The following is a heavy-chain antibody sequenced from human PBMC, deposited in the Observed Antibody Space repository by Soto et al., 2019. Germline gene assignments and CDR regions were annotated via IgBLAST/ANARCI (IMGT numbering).Heavy chain of an antibody. J-gene: IGHJ6*02. Sequence: QVQLVQSGAEVKKPGSSVKVSCKSSGGTFGSYGLSWVRQAPGQGLEWMGGIIHMFGTTHYAQQFQGRVTISADTSTSTAYMDLSSLRTDDTAVYYCARDVGDYPQYYGMDVGGHWTTVTVSS. CDR3: ARDVGDYPQYYGMDV. CDR1: GGTFGSYG. CDR2: IIHMFGTT. D-gene: IGHD4-17*01. V-gene: IGHV1-69*06.